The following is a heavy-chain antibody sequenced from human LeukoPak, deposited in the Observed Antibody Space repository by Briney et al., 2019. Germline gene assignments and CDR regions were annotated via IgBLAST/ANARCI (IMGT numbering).Heavy chain of an antibody. CDR2: INPNSGDT. V-gene: IGHV1-2*02. Sequence: ASVKVSCKASGYTFTGYYMHWVRQAPGQGLEWMGWINPNSGDTNYAQKFQGRVTMTRDASISTAYMELNRLRSDDTAVYYCAREPLNYYDSSGYYNVGYWGQGTLVTVSS. CDR3: AREPLNYYDSSGYYNVGY. D-gene: IGHD3-22*01. J-gene: IGHJ4*02. CDR1: GYTFTGYY.